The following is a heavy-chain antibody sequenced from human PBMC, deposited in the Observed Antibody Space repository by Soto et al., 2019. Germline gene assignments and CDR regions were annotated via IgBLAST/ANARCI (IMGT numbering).Heavy chain of an antibody. Sequence: EVKLLESGGGLVQPGGSLRLSCAASGFTFSSYSMTWVRQAPGKGLEWVAHITASGGTTYYADSVKGRFTISRDTSRNTLYLQMNSLRAEDTALYYCAKCMQAYWNHDAHHIWGQGTMVTVSS. J-gene: IGHJ3*02. CDR1: GFTFSSYS. V-gene: IGHV3-23*01. CDR2: ITASGGTT. D-gene: IGHD2-8*01. CDR3: AKCMQAYWNHDAHHI.